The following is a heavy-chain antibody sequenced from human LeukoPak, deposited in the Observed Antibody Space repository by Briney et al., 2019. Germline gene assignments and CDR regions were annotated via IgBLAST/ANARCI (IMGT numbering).Heavy chain of an antibody. CDR3: ARDHIAVAGNAAFDI. CDR2: IKQDGSEK. Sequence: GGSLRLSCAASRFTFSSFWMTWVRQAPGKGLEWVANIKQDGSEKYYVDSVQGRFTISRDNAKNSLYLQMDSLRAEDTAVYYCARDHIAVAGNAAFDIWGQGTMVTVSS. CDR1: RFTFSSFW. V-gene: IGHV3-7*05. D-gene: IGHD6-19*01. J-gene: IGHJ3*02.